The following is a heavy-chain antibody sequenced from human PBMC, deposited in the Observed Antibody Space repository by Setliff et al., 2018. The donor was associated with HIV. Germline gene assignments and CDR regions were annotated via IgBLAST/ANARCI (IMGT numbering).Heavy chain of an antibody. CDR2: ISRDNFVR. CDR3: AKSPNRYSPLDWFDP. J-gene: IGHJ5*02. Sequence: GSLRLSCVVSGFDFASFLIHWVRQAPGKGLEWVASISRDNFVRFYADSVRGRFTISRDNAKNSLYLQMNSLRSEDTALYYCAKSPNRYSPLDWFDPWGQGTLVTVSS. CDR1: GFDFASFL. D-gene: IGHD5-18*01. V-gene: IGHV3-21*04.